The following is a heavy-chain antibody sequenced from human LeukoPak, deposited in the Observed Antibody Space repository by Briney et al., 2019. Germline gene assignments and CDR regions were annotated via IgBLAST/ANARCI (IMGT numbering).Heavy chain of an antibody. Sequence: KSSETLSLTCTVSSFSISSGSYWGWIRQPPGKGLERIGGIYPGGNTYYNPSLKSRVTISVDTSKNHFSLRLNSVTAADTAVYYCARAEMVASMPDSWGQGTLVTVSS. CDR2: IYPGGNT. V-gene: IGHV4-38-2*02. D-gene: IGHD5-12*01. CDR1: SFSISSGSY. J-gene: IGHJ4*02. CDR3: ARAEMVASMPDS.